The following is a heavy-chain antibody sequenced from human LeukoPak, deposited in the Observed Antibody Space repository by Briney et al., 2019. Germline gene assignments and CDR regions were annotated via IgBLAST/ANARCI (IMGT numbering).Heavy chain of an antibody. V-gene: IGHV3-11*01. CDR2: ISSNGSTI. CDR1: GFTFSDYY. D-gene: IGHD6-13*01. CDR3: ARLQLVDNPYYYYYMDV. Sequence: GGSLRLSCAASGFTFSDYYMSWIRQAPGKGLEWVSYISSNGSTIYYADSVKGRFTISRDNAKNSLYLQMNSLRAEDTAVYYCARLQLVDNPYYYYYMDVWGKGTTVTVSS. J-gene: IGHJ6*03.